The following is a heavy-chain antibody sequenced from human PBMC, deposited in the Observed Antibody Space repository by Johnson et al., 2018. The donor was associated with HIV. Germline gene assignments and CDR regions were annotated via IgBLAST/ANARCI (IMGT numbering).Heavy chain of an antibody. CDR2: MNGDGKST. CDR1: GFTFSSYA. J-gene: IGHJ3*02. Sequence: VQLVESGGGVVQPGRSLRLSCAASGFTFSSYAMHWVRQAPGKGLVWVSRMNGDGKSTTYADSVKGRFTISRDNAKNTLYLKMNSLRVEDTALYYCARVTGGYYSSSFGNAFDIWGQGTMVTVSS. D-gene: IGHD6-6*01. V-gene: IGHV3-74*02. CDR3: ARVTGGYYSSSFGNAFDI.